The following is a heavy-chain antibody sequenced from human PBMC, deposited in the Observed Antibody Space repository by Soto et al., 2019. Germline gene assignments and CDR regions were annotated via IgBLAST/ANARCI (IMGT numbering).Heavy chain of an antibody. D-gene: IGHD3-3*01. CDR2: ISYDGSNK. V-gene: IGHV3-30*18. J-gene: IGHJ6*02. CDR3: AKGPYDFWSGYIPGRYGMDV. CDR1: GFTFSSYG. Sequence: QVQLVESGGGVVQPGRSLRLSCAASGFTFSSYGMHWVRQAPGKGLEWGAVISYDGSNKYYADSVKGRFTISRDNSKNTLYLQMNSLRAEDTAVYYCAKGPYDFWSGYIPGRYGMDVWGQGTTVTVSS.